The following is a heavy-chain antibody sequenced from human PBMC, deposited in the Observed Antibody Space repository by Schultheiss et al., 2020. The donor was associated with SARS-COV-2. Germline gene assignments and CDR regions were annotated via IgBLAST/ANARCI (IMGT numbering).Heavy chain of an antibody. CDR2: IYHSGST. V-gene: IGHV4-30-4*01. D-gene: IGHD5-24*01. CDR1: GGSISSGDYY. CDR3: AREDLQAFYYYGMDV. Sequence: SETLSLTCTVSGGSISSGDYYWSWIRQPPGKGLEWIGYIYHSGSTNYNPSLKSRVTISVDPSKNQFSLKLSSVTAADTAVYYCAREDLQAFYYYGMDVWGQGTTVTVSS. J-gene: IGHJ6*02.